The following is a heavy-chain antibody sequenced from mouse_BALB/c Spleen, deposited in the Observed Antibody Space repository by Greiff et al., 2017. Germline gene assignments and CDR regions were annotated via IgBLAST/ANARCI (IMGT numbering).Heavy chain of an antibody. CDR1: GFTFSDYY. D-gene: IGHD2-14*01. CDR3: ARGGYDDAMDY. J-gene: IGHJ4*01. V-gene: IGHV5-4*02. CDR2: ISDGGSYT. Sequence: EVQGVESGGGLVKPGGSLKLSCAASGFTFSDYYMYWVRQTPEKRLEWVATISDGGSYTYYPDSVKGRFTISRDNAKNNLYLQMSSLKSEDTAMYYCARGGYDDAMDYWGQGTSVTVSS.